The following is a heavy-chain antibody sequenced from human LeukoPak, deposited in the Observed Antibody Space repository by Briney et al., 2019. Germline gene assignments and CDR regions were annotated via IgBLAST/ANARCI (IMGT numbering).Heavy chain of an antibody. Sequence: GESLKISCKGSGYSFSTYWIAWVRQMPGNGLEWMGIIYLGDSSTRYSPSFQGQVTISADKSISTAYLQWSSLKASDTAMYYCARPAGSSGFLDYWGQGTLVTVSS. CDR2: IYLGDSST. D-gene: IGHD6-19*01. CDR3: ARPAGSSGFLDY. CDR1: GYSFSTYW. J-gene: IGHJ4*02. V-gene: IGHV5-51*01.